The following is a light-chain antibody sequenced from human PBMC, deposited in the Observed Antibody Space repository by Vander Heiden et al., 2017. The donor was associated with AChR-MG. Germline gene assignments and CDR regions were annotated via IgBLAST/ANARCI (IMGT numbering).Light chain of an antibody. CDR2: GNN. V-gene: IGLV1-47*01. Sequence: QSVLTQPPSASGTPGQTVPISCSGSSTDIGSNFGYWYQQLPGAAPKLIMWGNNQRPSGVPERFSGSKSGTSVSLDISDLRSEDEADYYCASWDGTLRTVVFGGGTKLTVL. CDR1: STDIGSNF. CDR3: ASWDGTLRTVV. J-gene: IGLJ2*01.